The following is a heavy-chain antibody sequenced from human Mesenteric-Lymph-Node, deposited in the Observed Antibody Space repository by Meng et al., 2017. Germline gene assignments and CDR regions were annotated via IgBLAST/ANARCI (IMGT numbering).Heavy chain of an antibody. CDR3: AKSLGLFGELTY. CDR2: IKQDGSEK. V-gene: IGHV3-7*03. CDR1: GFTFSSYW. D-gene: IGHD3-10*01. J-gene: IGHJ4*02. Sequence: GESLKISCAASGFTFSSYWMSWVRQAPGKGLEWVANIKQDGSEKYYVDSVKGRFTISRDNAKNSLYLQMNSLRAEDTALYYCAKSLGLFGELTYWGQGTLVTVSS.